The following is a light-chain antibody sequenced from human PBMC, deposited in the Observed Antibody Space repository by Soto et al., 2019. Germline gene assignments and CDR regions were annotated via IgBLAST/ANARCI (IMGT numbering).Light chain of an antibody. CDR1: QSISSY. J-gene: IGKJ1*01. Sequence: DIQVTQSPSSLSASVGDRVTITCRASQSISSYLNWYQQKPGKAPKLLIFAASTLQSEVPSRFSGSGSGTDFTLTISSLQPEDFATYYCQQSYNPPRTFGQGTKVEIK. CDR2: AAS. V-gene: IGKV1-39*01. CDR3: QQSYNPPRT.